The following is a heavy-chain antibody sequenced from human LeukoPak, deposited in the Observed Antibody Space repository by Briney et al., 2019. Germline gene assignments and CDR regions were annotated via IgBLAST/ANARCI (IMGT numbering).Heavy chain of an antibody. D-gene: IGHD2-2*01. CDR3: ARGTNHRRYCSSTSCYNWFDP. CDR2: IYYSGST. Sequence: PSETLSLTCTVSGGSISSYYWSWIRQPPGKGLEGIGYIYYSGSTNYNPSLKSRVTISGDTYKKQFSLKLSSVTAADTAVYYCARGTNHRRYCSSTSCYNWFDPWGQGTLVTVSS. J-gene: IGHJ5*02. CDR1: GGSISSYY. V-gene: IGHV4-59*01.